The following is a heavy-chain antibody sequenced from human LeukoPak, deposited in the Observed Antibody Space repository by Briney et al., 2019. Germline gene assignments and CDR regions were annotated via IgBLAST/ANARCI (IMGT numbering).Heavy chain of an antibody. D-gene: IGHD3-22*01. Sequence: GGSLRLSCAASGFTFSSYAMSWVRQAPGKGLEWVSAISGSGGSTYYADSVKGRFTISRDNSKNTLYLQMNSLRAEDTAVYYCAKFKKEDYYDSSGYYGPANWGQGSLVTVSS. CDR3: AKFKKEDYYDSSGYYGPAN. J-gene: IGHJ4*02. V-gene: IGHV3-23*01. CDR1: GFTFSSYA. CDR2: ISGSGGST.